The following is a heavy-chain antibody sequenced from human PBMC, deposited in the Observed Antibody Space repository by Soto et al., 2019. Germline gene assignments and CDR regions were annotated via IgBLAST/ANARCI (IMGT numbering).Heavy chain of an antibody. V-gene: IGHV4-4*07. CDR2: MSATGGA. CDR3: TRDQSGTPDI. CDR1: GDSISNYY. Sequence: PSETLSLTCNVSGDSISNYYWTWIRQSAGKGLEWIGRMSATGGAAYNPSLKSRLTLSRDTSKNELSLSLKFVTAADTAVYFCTRDQSGTPDIWGQGTMGT. J-gene: IGHJ3*02. D-gene: IGHD1-26*01.